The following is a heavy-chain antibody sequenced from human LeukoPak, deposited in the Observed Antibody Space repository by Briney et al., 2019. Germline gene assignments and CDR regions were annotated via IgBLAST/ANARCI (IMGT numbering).Heavy chain of an antibody. CDR3: ARVGCSSTSCYTVWFDP. CDR2: IIPIFGTA. J-gene: IGHJ5*02. D-gene: IGHD2-2*02. V-gene: IGHV1-69*01. Sequence: ASVKVSCKASGGTFSSYAISWVRQAPGQGLEWMGGIIPIFGTANYAQKFQGRVTITADESTSTAYMELGSLRSEDTAVYYCARVGCSSTSCYTVWFDPWGQGTLVTVSS. CDR1: GGTFSSYA.